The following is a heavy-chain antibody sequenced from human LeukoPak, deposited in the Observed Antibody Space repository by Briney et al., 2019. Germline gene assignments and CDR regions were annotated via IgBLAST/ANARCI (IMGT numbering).Heavy chain of an antibody. J-gene: IGHJ4*02. CDR2: IWYDGSNK. CDR3: ANEGPNFDY. Sequence: GSLRLSCAASGFTFRSYGMHWVRQAPGKGLEWVAVIWYDGSNKYYADSVKGRFTISRDNSKNTVYLQMNSLRAEDTAVYYCANEGPNFDYWGRGTLVTVSS. CDR1: GFTFRSYG. V-gene: IGHV3-33*06. D-gene: IGHD2-8*01.